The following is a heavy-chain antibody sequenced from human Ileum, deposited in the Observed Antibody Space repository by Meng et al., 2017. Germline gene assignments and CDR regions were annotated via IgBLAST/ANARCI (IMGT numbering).Heavy chain of an antibody. V-gene: IGHV1-69*05. D-gene: IGHD7-27*01. CDR1: VGTFSSYA. Sequence: SVKVSCKASVGTFSSYAISWVRQAPGQGLEWMGGNIPIFGTANYAQKFQGRATITTDESTSTAYMGLGGLRSEDTAVYYCARAHLYGAGDYPFDIWGQGTMVTVSS. CDR3: ARAHLYGAGDYPFDI. J-gene: IGHJ3*02. CDR2: NIPIFGTA.